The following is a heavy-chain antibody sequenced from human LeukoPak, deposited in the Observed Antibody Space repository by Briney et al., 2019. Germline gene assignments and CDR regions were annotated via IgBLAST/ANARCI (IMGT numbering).Heavy chain of an antibody. D-gene: IGHD3-22*01. J-gene: IGHJ4*02. CDR3: SRGLDSRKLGY. CDR1: GGSFSGYY. CDR2: INHSGST. V-gene: IGHV4-34*01. Sequence: SETLSLTCAVYGGSFSGYYWSWIRQPPGKGLEWIGEINHSGSTNYNPSLESRVTISIDTSKNQFSLNLNSVTAADTAVYFCSRGLDSRKLGYWGQGTLVTVSS.